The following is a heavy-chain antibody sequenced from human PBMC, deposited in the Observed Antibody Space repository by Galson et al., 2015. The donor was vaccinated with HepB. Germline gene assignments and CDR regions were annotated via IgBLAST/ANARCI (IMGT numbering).Heavy chain of an antibody. CDR1: GFTFTRHA. V-gene: IGHV3-30-3*01. D-gene: IGHD6-13*01. CDR3: ARDAGAAAETWYFDR. J-gene: IGHJ2*01. CDR2: ISYDGSNK. Sequence: SLRLSCAASGFTFTRHAVHWVRQAPGKGLEWVALISYDGSNKNYADSVKGRFTISRDNSKNTLYLQMNTLRSEDTALYYCARDAGAAAETWYFDRWGRGTLVTVSS.